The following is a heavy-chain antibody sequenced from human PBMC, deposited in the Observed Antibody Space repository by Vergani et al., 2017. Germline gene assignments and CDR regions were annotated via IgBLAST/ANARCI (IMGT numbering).Heavy chain of an antibody. CDR2: IKQDGSEK. J-gene: IGHJ4*02. Sequence: EVQLVESGGGLVQPGGSLRLSCAASGFTFSSYWMSWVRQAPGKGLEWVANIKQDGSEKYYMDSVKGRFTISRDNAKNSLYLQMNSLRAEDMAVYYCAGGPVAYFDYWGQGTLVTVSS. CDR1: GFTFSSYW. D-gene: IGHD6-19*01. V-gene: IGHV3-7*02. CDR3: AGGPVAYFDY.